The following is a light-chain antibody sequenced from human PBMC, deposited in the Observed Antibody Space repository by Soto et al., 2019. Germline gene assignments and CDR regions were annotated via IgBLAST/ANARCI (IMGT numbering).Light chain of an antibody. CDR1: SSNIGSSS. CDR3: SSWDDSLSGGV. Sequence: QSVLTQPPSASGTPGQRVTISCSGRSSNIGSSSVYWYQQLPGTAPKLLIHRNNQRPSGVPDRFSGSKSGTSASLAISGLRSEDEADYYCSSWDDSLSGGVFGGGTKLTVL. J-gene: IGLJ3*02. V-gene: IGLV1-47*01. CDR2: RNN.